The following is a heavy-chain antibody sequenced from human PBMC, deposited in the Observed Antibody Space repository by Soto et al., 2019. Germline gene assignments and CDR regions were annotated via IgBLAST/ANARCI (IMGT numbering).Heavy chain of an antibody. CDR1: GGTFSSYT. D-gene: IGHD2-2*01. V-gene: IGHV1-69*02. J-gene: IGHJ3*02. Sequence: SVKVSCKASGGTFSSYTISWVRQAPGQGLEWMGRIIPILGIANYAQKFQGRVTITADKSTSTAYMELSSLRSEDTAVYYCARGPIVVVPAAIPNDAFDIWGQGTMVTVSS. CDR3: ARGPIVVVPAAIPNDAFDI. CDR2: IIPILGIA.